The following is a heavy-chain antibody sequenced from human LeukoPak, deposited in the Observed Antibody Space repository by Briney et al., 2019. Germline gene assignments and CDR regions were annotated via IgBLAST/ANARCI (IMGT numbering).Heavy chain of an antibody. CDR2: INHSGST. D-gene: IGHD3-3*01. Sequence: SETLSLTCAVYGESFSDYYWSWIHQPPGKGLEWIGEINHSGSTNYNPSLKSRVTISVDTSKNQFSLKLSSVTAADTAVYYCARLNPGVLLLEWSRLNYWGQGTLVTVSS. J-gene: IGHJ4*02. CDR3: ARLNPGVLLLEWSRLNY. V-gene: IGHV4-34*01. CDR1: GESFSDYY.